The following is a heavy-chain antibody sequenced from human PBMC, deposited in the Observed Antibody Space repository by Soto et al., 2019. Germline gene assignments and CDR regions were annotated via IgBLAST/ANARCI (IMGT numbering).Heavy chain of an antibody. J-gene: IGHJ6*03. CDR1: GFTFSGSA. CDR2: IRSKGNNYAT. D-gene: IGHD3-3*01. CDR3: SRQASDFWSGKPQYYMDV. V-gene: IGHV3-73*01. Sequence: EVQLVESGGGLVQPGGSLKLSCATSGFTFSGSAMHWVRQASGKGLAWVGRIRSKGNNYATAYGASLKGRFTISRDDSKNTACLQMNSLNTEDTAVYYCSRQASDFWSGKPQYYMDVWGKGTTVTVSS.